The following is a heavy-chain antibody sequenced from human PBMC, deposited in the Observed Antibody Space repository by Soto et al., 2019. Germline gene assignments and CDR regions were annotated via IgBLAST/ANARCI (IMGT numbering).Heavy chain of an antibody. CDR1: GGSISSYY. D-gene: IGHD4-17*01. V-gene: IGHV4-59*08. CDR3: ARLGDYGWAFDI. J-gene: IGHJ3*02. CDR2: IYYSGST. Sequence: SETLSLTCTVSGGSISSYYWSWIRQPPGKGLEWIGYIYYSGSTNYNPSLKSRVTISVDTSKNQFSLKLSSVTAADTAVYYCARLGDYGWAFDIWGQGTMVTVSS.